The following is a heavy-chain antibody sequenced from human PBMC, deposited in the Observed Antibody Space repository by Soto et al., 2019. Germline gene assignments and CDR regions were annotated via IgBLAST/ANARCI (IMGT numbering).Heavy chain of an antibody. D-gene: IGHD1-1*01. J-gene: IGHJ4*02. CDR2: IINSGGRT. Sequence: GGSLRLSCAASGFTFRINAMSWVRHAPGRGLEWLASIINSGGRTYYMDSVKGRFTISRDNSNNMLYLQMSGLRAEDTALYYCAKEASTSTGSYFDVWGQGVLVTVSS. V-gene: IGHV3-23*05. CDR1: GFTFRINA. CDR3: AKEASTSTGSYFDV.